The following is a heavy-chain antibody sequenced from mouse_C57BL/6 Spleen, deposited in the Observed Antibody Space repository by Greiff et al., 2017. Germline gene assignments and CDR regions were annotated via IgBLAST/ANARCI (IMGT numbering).Heavy chain of an antibody. D-gene: IGHD1-1*01. CDR1: GYAFSSSW. CDR3: AREGGSSYRYFDV. V-gene: IGHV1-82*01. Sequence: QVQLKESGPELVKPGASVKISCKASGYAFSSSWMNWVQQRPGKGLEWIGRIYPGDGDTNYNGKFKGKATLTADKSSSTAYMQLSSLTSEDSAVYFCAREGGSSYRYFDVWGTWTTVTVSS. CDR2: IYPGDGDT. J-gene: IGHJ1*03.